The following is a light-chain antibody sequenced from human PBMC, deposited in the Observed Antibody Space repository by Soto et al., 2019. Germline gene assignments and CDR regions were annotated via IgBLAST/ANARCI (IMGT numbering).Light chain of an antibody. V-gene: IGKV3-20*01. CDR3: QQYGSSPLT. CDR1: QTVSSNY. J-gene: IGKJ4*01. Sequence: EIVLTQSPGTLSLSPGKGATLSCRASQTVSSNYLAWYQQKPGQAPRLLIYGASSRATGISDRFSGGGSGTDFTLTITRLEPEDFSVYYCQQYGSSPLTFGGGTKVEIK. CDR2: GAS.